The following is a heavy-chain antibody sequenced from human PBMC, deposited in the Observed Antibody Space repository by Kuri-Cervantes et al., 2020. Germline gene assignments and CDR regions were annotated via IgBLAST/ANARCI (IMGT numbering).Heavy chain of an antibody. CDR3: AKDTVSGSSKNYKSYFDV. D-gene: IGHD3-10*01. CDR1: GFNFDDYA. CDR2: ISWNSGSI. Sequence: GGSLRLSCAASGFNFDDYAMHWVRQAPGKGLEWVSGISWNSGSIGYADSVKGRFTISRDNAKNSLYLQLDSLRLEDTALYHCAKDTVSGSSKNYKSYFDVWGKGTTVTVSS. J-gene: IGHJ6*03. V-gene: IGHV3-9*01.